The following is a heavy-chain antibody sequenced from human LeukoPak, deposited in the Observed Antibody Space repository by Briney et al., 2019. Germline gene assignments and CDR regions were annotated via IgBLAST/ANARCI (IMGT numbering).Heavy chain of an antibody. D-gene: IGHD3-22*01. CDR2: INWNGGST. Sequence: GGSLRLSCAASGFTFSTYAMTWVRQAPGKGLEWVSGINWNGGSTGYADSVKGRFTISRDNAKNSLYLQMNSLRAEDTALYYCARDLPQIEYWGQGTLVTVSS. J-gene: IGHJ4*02. CDR3: ARDLPQIEY. CDR1: GFTFSTYA. V-gene: IGHV3-20*04.